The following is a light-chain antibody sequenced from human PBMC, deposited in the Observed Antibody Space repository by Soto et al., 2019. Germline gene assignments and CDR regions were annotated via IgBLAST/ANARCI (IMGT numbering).Light chain of an antibody. CDR1: QLVSNNY. V-gene: IGKV3-20*01. CDR2: GSS. CDR3: QQYGSSPPYT. Sequence: EVVLTQSPGTLSLSPGERATLSCRASQLVSNNYFAWYQQKPGQAPRLLIFGSSDRATGIPDRLSGSGSGTDFNLTISRLEHEDFAVYYCQQYGSSPPYTFGQGPNLEI. J-gene: IGKJ2*01.